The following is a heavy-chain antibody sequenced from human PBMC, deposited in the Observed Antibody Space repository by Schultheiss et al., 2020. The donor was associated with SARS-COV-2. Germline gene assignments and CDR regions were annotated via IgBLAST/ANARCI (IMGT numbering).Heavy chain of an antibody. Sequence: GGSLRLSCAASGFTFDDYAMHWVRQAPGKGLEWVSGISWNSGSIGYADSVKGRFTISRDNAKNSLYLQMNSLKTEDTAVYYCTTYTMIDAFDIWGQGTMVTVSS. CDR2: ISWNSGSI. D-gene: IGHD3-22*01. CDR1: GFTFDDYA. CDR3: TTYTMIDAFDI. J-gene: IGHJ3*02. V-gene: IGHV3-9*01.